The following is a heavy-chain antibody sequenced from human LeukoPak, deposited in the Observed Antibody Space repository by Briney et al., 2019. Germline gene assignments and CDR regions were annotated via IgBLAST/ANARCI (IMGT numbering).Heavy chain of an antibody. CDR2: ISSSSSYI. CDR1: GFTFSSYS. CDR3: TRDDDYGDYGDAFDI. Sequence: GGSLRLSCAASGFTFSSYSMNWVRQAPGKGLEWVSSISSSSSYIYYADSVKGRFTISRDNAKNSLYLQMNSLRAEDTAVYYCTRDDDYGDYGDAFDIWGQGTMVTVSS. V-gene: IGHV3-21*01. J-gene: IGHJ3*02. D-gene: IGHD4-17*01.